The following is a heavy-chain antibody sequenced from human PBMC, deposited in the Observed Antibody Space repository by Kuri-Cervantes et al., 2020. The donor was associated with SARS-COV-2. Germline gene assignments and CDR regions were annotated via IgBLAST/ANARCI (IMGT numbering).Heavy chain of an antibody. CDR3: ATAVREPFGGY. V-gene: IGHV3-30-3*02. D-gene: IGHD3-16*01. CDR1: GFTFSGYA. CDR2: ISYNGSNK. Sequence: GESLKISCAASGFTFSGYAMHWVRQAPGKGLEWVAVISYNGSNKYYADSVKGRFTMSRDNAKNSLYLQMNSLRAEDTAVYYCATAVREPFGGYWGQGTLVTVSS. J-gene: IGHJ4*02.